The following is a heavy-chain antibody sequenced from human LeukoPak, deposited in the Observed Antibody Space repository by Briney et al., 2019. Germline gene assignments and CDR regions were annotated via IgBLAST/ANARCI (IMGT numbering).Heavy chain of an antibody. D-gene: IGHD2-2*01. J-gene: IGHJ4*02. CDR2: ISYNGSKK. CDR1: GFTFSSYG. Sequence: GGSLRLSCAASGFTFSSYGMHWVRHAPGKGLEWVPLISYNGSKKYYADSVMGRFTIYRDNSKNTLYLQLNSLRAEDTAVYYCVKGHVVLVPDAMPADILDSWGRGTLVTVSS. V-gene: IGHV3-30*18. CDR3: VKGHVVLVPDAMPADILDS.